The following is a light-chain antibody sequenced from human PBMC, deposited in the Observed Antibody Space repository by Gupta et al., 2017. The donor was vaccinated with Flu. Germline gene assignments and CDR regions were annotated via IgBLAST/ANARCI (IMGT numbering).Light chain of an antibody. CDR3: QSADSSGAYDV. J-gene: IGLJ1*01. CDR1: ALPKQY. CDR2: KDT. V-gene: IGLV3-25*03. Sequence: SYELTQPPSVSVSPGQTARITCPGDALPKQYAYWYQQKSGQAPVLVIYKDTERPSGIPERFSGSSSGTTVTLTINGVQAEDEADYYCQSADSSGAYDVFGTGTRVNVL.